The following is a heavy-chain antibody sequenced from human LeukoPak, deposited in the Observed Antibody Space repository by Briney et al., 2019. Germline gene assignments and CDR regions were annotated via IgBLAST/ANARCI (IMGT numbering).Heavy chain of an antibody. CDR3: ARDTAMVDGMDV. CDR2: ISSSSSYI. J-gene: IGHJ6*02. V-gene: IGHV3-21*01. CDR1: GFTFSSYS. D-gene: IGHD5-18*01. Sequence: GGSLRLFCAASGFTFSSYSMNWVRQAPGKGLEWVSSISSSSSYICYADSVKGRFTISRDNAKNSLYLQMNSLRAEDTAVYYCARDTAMVDGMDVWGQGTTVTVSS.